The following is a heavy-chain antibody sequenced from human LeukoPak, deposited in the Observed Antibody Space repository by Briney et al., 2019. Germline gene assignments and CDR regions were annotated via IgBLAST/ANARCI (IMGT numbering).Heavy chain of an antibody. J-gene: IGHJ4*02. V-gene: IGHV4-4*07. CDR1: GGSIISYY. D-gene: IGHD2-15*01. CDR3: ARGGTTPYYFDD. Sequence: PSGTLSLTCTVSGGSIISYYWSWIRQPAGKGLEWIGRIYSTDNTNYNPSLKSRVTMSVDTSKNQFSLKLSSVTAADTAVYYCARGGTTPYYFDDWGQGTLVTVSS. CDR2: IYSTDNT.